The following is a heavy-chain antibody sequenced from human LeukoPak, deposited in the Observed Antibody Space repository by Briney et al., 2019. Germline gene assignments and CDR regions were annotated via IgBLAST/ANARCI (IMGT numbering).Heavy chain of an antibody. D-gene: IGHD3-22*01. Sequence: SETLSLTCTVSGGSASSGGYWSWIRQHPGKGLEWIGYIHKSGRTYYNLSLKSRATISVDRSKNQFSLKLSSVTAADTAVYYCARTYYYDDNWFDPWGQGTLVTVSS. CDR3: ARTYYYDDNWFDP. V-gene: IGHV4-61*08. J-gene: IGHJ5*02. CDR2: IHKSGRT. CDR1: GGSASSGGY.